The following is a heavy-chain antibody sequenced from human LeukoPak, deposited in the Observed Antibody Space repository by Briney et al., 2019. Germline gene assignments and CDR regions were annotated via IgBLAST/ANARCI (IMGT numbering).Heavy chain of an antibody. CDR1: GFTFSSYA. J-gene: IGHJ5*02. V-gene: IGHV4-34*01. Sequence: GSLRLSCAASGFTFSSYAMSWIRQPPGKGLEWIGEINHSGSTNYNPSLKSRVTISVDTSKNQFSLKLSSVTAADTAVYYCARLMTTTVAFDPWGQGTLVTVSS. D-gene: IGHD4-23*01. CDR3: ARLMTTTVAFDP. CDR2: INHSGST.